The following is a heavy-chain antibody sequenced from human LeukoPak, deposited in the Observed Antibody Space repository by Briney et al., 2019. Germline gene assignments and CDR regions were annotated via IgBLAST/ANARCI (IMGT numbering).Heavy chain of an antibody. CDR1: GYTFTSYG. J-gene: IGHJ3*02. V-gene: IGHV1-18*01. CDR2: ISAYNGNT. Sequence: ASVKVSCKASGYTFTSYGISWVRQAPGQGLEWMGWISAYNGNTNYVQKLQGRVTMTIDTSTSTVYMELRSLRSDDTAVYYCARDPYDSSAYGAFDIWGQGTMVTVSS. CDR3: ARDPYDSSAYGAFDI. D-gene: IGHD3-22*01.